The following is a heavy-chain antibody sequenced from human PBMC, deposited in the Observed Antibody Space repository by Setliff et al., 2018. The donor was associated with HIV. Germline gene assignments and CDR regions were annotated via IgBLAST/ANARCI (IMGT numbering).Heavy chain of an antibody. CDR2: IYYSGST. V-gene: IGHV4-39*02. CDR3: ARDGYKPDYYYYGMDV. D-gene: IGHD5-12*01. CDR1: GGSISSSSYY. J-gene: IGHJ6*02. Sequence: PSETLSLTCTVSGGSISSSSYYWGWIRQPPGKGLEWIGSIYYSGSTYYNPSLKSRVTISVDTSKNQFSLKLSSVTAADTAVYYCARDGYKPDYYYYGMDVWGQGTTVTVSS.